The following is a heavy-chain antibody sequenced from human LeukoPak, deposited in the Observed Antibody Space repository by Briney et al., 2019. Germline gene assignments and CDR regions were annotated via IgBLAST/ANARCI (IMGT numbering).Heavy chain of an antibody. CDR3: ARDGGRWLALDY. CDR1: GYTFTSYG. J-gene: IGHJ4*02. CDR2: ISAYNGNT. Sequence: ASVKVSCKASGYTFTSYGITWVRQAPGQGLEWMGWISAYNGNTNYAQRLQGRVTMTTDTSTSTAYMELRSLRSDDTAVYFCARDGGRWLALDYWGQGTLVTVSS. V-gene: IGHV1-18*01. D-gene: IGHD6-19*01.